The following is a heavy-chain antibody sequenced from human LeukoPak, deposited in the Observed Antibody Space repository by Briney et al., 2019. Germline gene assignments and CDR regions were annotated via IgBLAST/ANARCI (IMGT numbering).Heavy chain of an antibody. CDR3: ARVNSPNYFDP. D-gene: IGHD4-23*01. Sequence: PSETLSLTCTVSGGSISNYYWSWIRQPAGKGLEWIGRIYSSGTTIYNPSLKSRVTMSVDTSKNQFSLKLTSVTAADTAVYYCARVNSPNYFDPWGQGTLVTVSS. CDR2: IYSSGTT. J-gene: IGHJ5*02. CDR1: GGSISNYY. V-gene: IGHV4-4*07.